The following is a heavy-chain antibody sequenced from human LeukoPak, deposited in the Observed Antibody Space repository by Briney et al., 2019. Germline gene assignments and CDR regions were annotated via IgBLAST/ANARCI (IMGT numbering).Heavy chain of an antibody. CDR2: IRYDGSNK. Sequence: GGSLRLSCAASGFTFSIYGMHWVRQAPGKGLEWVAFIRYDGSNKYYADSVKGRFTISRDNSKNTLYLQMNSLRAEDTAVYYCAKARGRYCSGGSCLFLDYWGQGTLVTVSS. CDR3: AKARGRYCSGGSCLFLDY. V-gene: IGHV3-30*02. J-gene: IGHJ4*02. D-gene: IGHD2-15*01. CDR1: GFTFSIYG.